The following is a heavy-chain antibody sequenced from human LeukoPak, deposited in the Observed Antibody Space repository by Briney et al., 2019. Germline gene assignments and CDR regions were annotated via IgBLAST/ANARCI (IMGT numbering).Heavy chain of an antibody. CDR1: GGSFSGYY. J-gene: IGHJ4*02. Sequence: KPSXXLSLTCAVYGGSFSGYYWSWIRQPPGKGLEWIGEINHSGSTNYNPSLKSRVTISVDTSKNQFSLKLSSVTAADTAVSFCASGRSGGYFDYWGQGTLVTVSS. D-gene: IGHD3-16*01. CDR2: INHSGST. V-gene: IGHV4-34*01. CDR3: ASGRSGGYFDY.